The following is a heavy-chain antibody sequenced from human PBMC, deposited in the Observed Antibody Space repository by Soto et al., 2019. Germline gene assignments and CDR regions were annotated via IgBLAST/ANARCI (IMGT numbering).Heavy chain of an antibody. V-gene: IGHV5-51*01. CDR1: GYSFTSYW. CDR2: IYPGDSDT. J-gene: IGHJ3*02. CDR3: ARRATRGYDLESDAFDI. Sequence: PGESLKISCKGSGYSFTSYWIGWVRQMPGKGLEWMGIIYPGDSDTRYSPSFQGQVTISADKSISTAYLQWSSLKASDTAMYYCARRATRGYDLESDAFDIWGQGTMVTVSS. D-gene: IGHD5-12*01.